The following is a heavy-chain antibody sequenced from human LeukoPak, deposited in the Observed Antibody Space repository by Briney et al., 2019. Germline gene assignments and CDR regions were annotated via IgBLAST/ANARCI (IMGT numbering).Heavy chain of an antibody. CDR3: ASARDPKFAVTTYYFDY. Sequence: PSETLSLTCAVYGGSFSGYYWSWIRQPPGKGLEWIGEINHSGSTNYDPSLKSRVTISVDTSKNQFSLKLSSVTAADTAVYYCASARDPKFAVTTYYFDYWGQGTLVTVSS. CDR2: INHSGST. CDR1: GGSFSGYY. V-gene: IGHV4-34*01. J-gene: IGHJ4*02. D-gene: IGHD4-17*01.